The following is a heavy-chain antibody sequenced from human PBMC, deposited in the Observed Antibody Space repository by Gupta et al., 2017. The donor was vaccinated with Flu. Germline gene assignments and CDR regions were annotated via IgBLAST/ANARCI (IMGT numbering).Heavy chain of an antibody. J-gene: IGHJ4*02. D-gene: IGHD1-26*01. CDR2: IWYDGINK. Sequence: QVQLVESGGGVVQPGRSLRLSCAASGFTLTRHGMNWVRQAPGKGLEWVAVIWYDGINKDYADSVKGRFTISRDNSKNTVFLRMDSLRVEDTAVYYCARIVGAPGYFDHWGQGTLVTVSS. CDR1: GFTLTRHG. CDR3: ARIVGAPGYFDH. V-gene: IGHV3-33*01.